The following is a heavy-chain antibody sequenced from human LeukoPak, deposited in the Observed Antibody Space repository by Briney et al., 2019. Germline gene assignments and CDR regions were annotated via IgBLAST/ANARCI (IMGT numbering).Heavy chain of an antibody. V-gene: IGHV3-30*18. Sequence: GRSLRLSCAASGFTFSNCGMHWVRQAPGKGLEWVGMISFDGGNKNYADSVKGRFTISRDNSKNTMYVQMNSLRGEDTAVYYCAKAAYDFWSGYSSGSMDVWGQGTTVTVSS. D-gene: IGHD3-3*01. CDR3: AKAAYDFWSGYSSGSMDV. CDR2: ISFDGGNK. J-gene: IGHJ6*02. CDR1: GFTFSNCG.